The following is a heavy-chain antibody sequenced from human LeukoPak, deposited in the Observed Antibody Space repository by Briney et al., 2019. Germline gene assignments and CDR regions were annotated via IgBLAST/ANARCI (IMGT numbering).Heavy chain of an antibody. Sequence: SETLSLTCTVSGGSISSSSYYWGWIRQPPGKGLEWIGSIYYSGNTYYNSSLKSRVTISVDTSKNQFSLKLSSVTAADTAVYYCARFPFDYVGGAFDIWGQGTMVTVSS. CDR2: IYYSGNT. V-gene: IGHV4-39*01. CDR3: ARFPFDYVGGAFDI. D-gene: IGHD4-17*01. CDR1: GGSISSSSYY. J-gene: IGHJ3*02.